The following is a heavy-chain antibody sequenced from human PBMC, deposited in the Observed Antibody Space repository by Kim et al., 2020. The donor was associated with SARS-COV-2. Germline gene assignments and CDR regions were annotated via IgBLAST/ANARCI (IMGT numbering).Heavy chain of an antibody. D-gene: IGHD3-22*01. J-gene: IGHJ6*02. V-gene: IGHV3-15*01. CDR3: TTGLYDSGGMDV. Sequence: GGSLRLSCAASGFTFSYAWMNWVRQAPGKGLEWVGRITTKSDAGTTEYAAPVKGRFTISRDDSKNTLYVQMNSLKTEDTAVYFCTTGLYDSGGMDVWGQGATVTVSS. CDR2: ITTKSDAGTT. CDR1: GFTFSYAW.